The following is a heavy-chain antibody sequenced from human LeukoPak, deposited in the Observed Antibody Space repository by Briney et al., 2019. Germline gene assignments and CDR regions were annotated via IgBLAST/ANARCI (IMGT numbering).Heavy chain of an antibody. CDR3: ARDYFDTSAYYYGLAFDI. V-gene: IGHV4-31*03. Sequence: PSQTLSLTCSVSGVSINNGGHYWAWVRQPPGRGLEWIGYIYHTGSTCYNPSLKSRVTISVDTSKNQFSLLLSSVTAADTAVYYCARDYFDTSAYYYGLAFDIWGQGTMVTVSS. D-gene: IGHD3-22*01. CDR1: GVSINNGGHY. J-gene: IGHJ3*02. CDR2: IYHTGST.